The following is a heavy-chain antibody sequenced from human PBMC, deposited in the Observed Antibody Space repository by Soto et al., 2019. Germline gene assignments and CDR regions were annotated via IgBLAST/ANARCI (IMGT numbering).Heavy chain of an antibody. Sequence: QVQLQESGPGLVKPSETLSLTCTISGDSLSSYFWSWIRQPAGKGLEWIGRMYVTATTSYNPSLKSRGTMSVDTSKNRFSVRLSSVTAADTAVYYCARDGEYSSGWFIFHHWGQGALGTVSS. CDR1: GDSLSSYF. D-gene: IGHD6-19*01. J-gene: IGHJ4*02. CDR2: MYVTATT. CDR3: ARDGEYSSGWFIFHH. V-gene: IGHV4-4*07.